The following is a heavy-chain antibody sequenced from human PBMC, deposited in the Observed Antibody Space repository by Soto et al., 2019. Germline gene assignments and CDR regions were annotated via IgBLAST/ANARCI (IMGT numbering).Heavy chain of an antibody. CDR1: GGTFSRHA. J-gene: IGHJ4*02. Sequence: QVQLVQSGAEVRKPGSSVKVSCKASGGTFSRHAISWVRQAPGQGLEWMGGIIPIFGTANHAQTFQGRVTIIADESTSTVYMELSSLRSEDTAIYYCARGWGYDSNDYYYAYWGQGTLVIVSS. CDR2: IIPIFGTA. D-gene: IGHD3-22*01. CDR3: ARGWGYDSNDYYYAY. V-gene: IGHV1-69*01.